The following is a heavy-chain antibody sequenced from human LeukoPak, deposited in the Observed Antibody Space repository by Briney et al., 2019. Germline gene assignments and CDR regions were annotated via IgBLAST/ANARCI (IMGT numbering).Heavy chain of an antibody. D-gene: IGHD5-18*01. V-gene: IGHV6-1*01. CDR3: ARGRIQLWSYYFDY. CDR2: TYYRSKLYN. CDR1: GDSVSSNSAA. Sequence: SQTLSLTCAISGDSVSSNSAAWNWIRQSPSRGLEWLGRTYYRSKLYNDYAVSVKSRITINQDTSKNQFSLQLNSVTPEDTAVYYCARGRIQLWSYYFDYWGQGTLVTVSS. J-gene: IGHJ4*02.